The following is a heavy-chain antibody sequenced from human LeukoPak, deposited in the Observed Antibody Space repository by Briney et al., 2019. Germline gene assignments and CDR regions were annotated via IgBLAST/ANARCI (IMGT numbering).Heavy chain of an antibody. D-gene: IGHD2-2*01. Sequence: ASVKVSCKASGYTFTSYYMHWVRQAPGQGLEWMGIINPSGGSTSYAQKFQGRVTMTRDTSTSTVYMELSSLRSEDTAVYYCARDGPAATYYYYYGMGVWGQGTTVTVSS. V-gene: IGHV1-46*01. J-gene: IGHJ6*02. CDR3: ARDGPAATYYYYYGMGV. CDR2: INPSGGST. CDR1: GYTFTSYY.